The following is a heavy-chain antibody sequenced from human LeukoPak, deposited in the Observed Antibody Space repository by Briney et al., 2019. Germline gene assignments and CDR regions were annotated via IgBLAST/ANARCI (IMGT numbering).Heavy chain of an antibody. CDR3: ARRLFFGVVSLRGSAFDI. J-gene: IGHJ3*02. Sequence: SETLSLTCAVYGGSFSGYYWSWIRQPPGKGLEWIGRINNSGRTNYNPSLKSRVTISVDTCKNQFSLKLRFVTAADTAVYYCARRLFFGVVSLRGSAFDIWGQGTMVTVSS. CDR1: GGSFSGYY. D-gene: IGHD3-3*01. V-gene: IGHV4-34*01. CDR2: INNSGRT.